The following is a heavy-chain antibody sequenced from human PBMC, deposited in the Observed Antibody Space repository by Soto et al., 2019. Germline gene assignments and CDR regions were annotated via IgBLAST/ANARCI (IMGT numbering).Heavy chain of an antibody. J-gene: IGHJ4*02. CDR1: GFTFSSYW. V-gene: IGHV3-74*01. Sequence: EVQLVESGGGLVQPGGSLRLSCAASGFTFSSYWMHWVRQAPGKGLVWVSRINSDGSTTSYADSVKGRFTISGDNAKNTLYRQMNSLRAEDTAVYYCAREDTMVRGFDSWGQGTLVTVSS. D-gene: IGHD3-10*01. CDR2: INSDGSTT. CDR3: AREDTMVRGFDS.